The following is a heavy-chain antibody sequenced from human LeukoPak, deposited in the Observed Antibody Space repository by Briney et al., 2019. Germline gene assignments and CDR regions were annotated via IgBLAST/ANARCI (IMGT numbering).Heavy chain of an antibody. J-gene: IGHJ4*02. Sequence: SCKASGYTFTGYYMHWVRQAPGKGLEWVAVISYDGSNKYYADSVKGRFTISRDNSKNTLYLQMNSLRAEDTAVYYCAKDRPLFLYSSGWYPLDYWGQGTLVTVSS. CDR2: ISYDGSNK. D-gene: IGHD6-19*01. CDR1: GYTFTGYY. CDR3: AKDRPLFLYSSGWYPLDY. V-gene: IGHV3-30*18.